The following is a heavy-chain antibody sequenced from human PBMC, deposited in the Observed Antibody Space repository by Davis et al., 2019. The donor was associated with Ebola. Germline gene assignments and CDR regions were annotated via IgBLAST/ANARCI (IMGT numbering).Heavy chain of an antibody. CDR1: GFTFSSYS. CDR2: ISGSGGST. CDR3: AKATSPYYYGSGSPFDY. D-gene: IGHD3-10*01. J-gene: IGHJ4*02. Sequence: GGSLRISCAASGFTFSSYSMSWVRQAPGKGLEWVSAISGSGGSTYYADSVKGRFTISRDNSKNTLYLQMNSLRAEDTAVYYCAKATSPYYYGSGSPFDYWGQGTLVTVSS. V-gene: IGHV3-23*01.